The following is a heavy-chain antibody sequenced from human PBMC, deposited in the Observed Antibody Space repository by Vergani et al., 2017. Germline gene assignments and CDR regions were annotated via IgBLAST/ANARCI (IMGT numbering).Heavy chain of an antibody. CDR2: IYRTGRT. Sequence: QVQLQQWGAGLVKPSETLSLTCAVSGFSIDNGYYWDWIRQPPGKGLEWIGSIYRTGRTHFNPSLKSRVTISVDTSRDHFSLKLRSVSAADTAVYFCARVMYRDEASTGYRLEGMDIWGQGTTVTISS. V-gene: IGHV4-38-2*01. CDR1: GFSIDNGYY. J-gene: IGHJ6*02. CDR3: ARVMYRDEASTGYRLEGMDI. D-gene: IGHD3-9*01.